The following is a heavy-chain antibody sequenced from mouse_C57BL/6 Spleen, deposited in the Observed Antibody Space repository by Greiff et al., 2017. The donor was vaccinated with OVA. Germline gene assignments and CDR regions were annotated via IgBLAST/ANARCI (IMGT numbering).Heavy chain of an antibody. CDR3: ASRDDYDGFAY. D-gene: IGHD2-4*01. CDR1: EYEFPSHD. Sequence: EVMLVESGGGLVQPGESLKLSCESNEYEFPSHDMSWVRKTPEKRLELVAAINSDGGSTYSPATMERRFIISRDNTKKTLYLQMSSLRSEDTALDNCASRDDYDGFAYWGQGILVTVSA. J-gene: IGHJ3*01. CDR2: INSDGGST. V-gene: IGHV5-2*03.